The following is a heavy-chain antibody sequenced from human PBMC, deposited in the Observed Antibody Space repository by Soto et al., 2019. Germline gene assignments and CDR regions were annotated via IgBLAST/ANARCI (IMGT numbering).Heavy chain of an antibody. J-gene: IGHJ5*02. CDR1: GGSFSGYY. Sequence: QVQLQQWGAGLLKPSETLSLTCAVYGGSFSGYYWSWIRQPPGKGLEWIGEINHSGSTNYNPSLRIRVTISVDTSKNQYSLKLSSVTAADTAVYYCARGPPSRGSGSYPNWFDPWGQGTLVTVSS. CDR3: ARGPPSRGSGSYPNWFDP. D-gene: IGHD3-10*01. V-gene: IGHV4-34*01. CDR2: INHSGST.